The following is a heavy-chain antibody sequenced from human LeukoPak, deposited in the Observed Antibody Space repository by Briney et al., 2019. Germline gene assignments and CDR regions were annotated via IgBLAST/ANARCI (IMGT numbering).Heavy chain of an antibody. J-gene: IGHJ4*02. CDR1: AFTFRTYS. D-gene: IGHD3-16*02. V-gene: IGHV3-21*01. CDR2: ISGSTSYI. Sequence: GGSLRLSCVASAFTFRTYSMHWVRQAPGKGLEWVSSISGSTSYIHYADSVRGRFTISRDNAKNSLYLQMNSLRAEDTAVYYCARGSDFVWGSYRPYFDYWGQGTLATVSS. CDR3: ARGSDFVWGSYRPYFDY.